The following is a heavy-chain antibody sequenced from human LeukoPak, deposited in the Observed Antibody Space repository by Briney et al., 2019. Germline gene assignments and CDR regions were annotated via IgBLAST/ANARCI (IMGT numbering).Heavy chain of an antibody. D-gene: IGHD5-18*01. J-gene: IGHJ4*02. CDR2: INPNSGGT. CDR3: ATDIKDIDMAYNLDY. Sequence: VSVKVSCKASRDIFTGYEIHSVRQAPGQGLEWMGWINPNSGGTNYAQKFQGRVTMTRVTSISTAYMEASRLTSDETTIYYCATDIKDIDMAYNLDYWGQGILVTVSS. CDR1: RDIFTGYE. V-gene: IGHV1-2*02.